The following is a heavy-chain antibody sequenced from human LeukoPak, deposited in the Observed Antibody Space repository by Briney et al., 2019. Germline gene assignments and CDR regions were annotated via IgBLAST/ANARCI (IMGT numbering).Heavy chain of an antibody. V-gene: IGHV1-69*06. CDR2: IIPIFGTA. Sequence: GASVKVSCKASGGTFSSYAISWVRQAPGQGLEWMGGIIPIFGTANYAQKFQGRVTITADKSTSTAYMELSSLRSEDTAVYYCARAGEYSGSWYAPPGYWGQGTLVTVSS. CDR1: GGTFSSYA. CDR3: ARAGEYSGSWYAPPGY. D-gene: IGHD6-13*01. J-gene: IGHJ4*02.